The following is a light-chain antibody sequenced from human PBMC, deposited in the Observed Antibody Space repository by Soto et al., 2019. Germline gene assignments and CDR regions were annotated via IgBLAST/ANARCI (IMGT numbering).Light chain of an antibody. CDR1: SSDIGGYNS. J-gene: IGLJ1*01. CDR2: EVS. CDR3: SSYAGSNNIYV. V-gene: IGLV2-8*01. Sequence: QSALTQPASVSGSPGQSITISCTGTSSDIGGYNSVSWYQQHPGKAPKLMIYEVSKRPSGVPDRFSGSKSGNTASLTVSGLQAEDEADYYCSSYAGSNNIYVFGTGTKLTVL.